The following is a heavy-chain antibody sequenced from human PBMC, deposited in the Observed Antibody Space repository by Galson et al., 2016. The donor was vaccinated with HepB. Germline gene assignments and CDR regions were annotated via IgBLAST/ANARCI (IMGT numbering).Heavy chain of an antibody. CDR3: AEESLGHFDFDS. J-gene: IGHJ4*02. CDR1: GFTFSSCA. CDR2: ISGSGGTT. V-gene: IGHV3-23*01. Sequence: SLRLSCAASGFTFSSCAMTWVRQAPGKGLEWVSAISGSGGTTYYADSVKGRFTISRDNSKNTLYLQMNSLRAEDTAVYYCAEESLGHFDFDSWGQGTRVTVSS. D-gene: IGHD1-26*01.